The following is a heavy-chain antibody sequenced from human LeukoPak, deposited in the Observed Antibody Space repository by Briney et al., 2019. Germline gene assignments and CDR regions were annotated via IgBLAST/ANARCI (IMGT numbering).Heavy chain of an antibody. Sequence: PGGSLRLSCAASGFTFSNYEMNWVRQAPGKGLEWVSYISSSGSTTYYADSVKGRFTISRDNAKNSLYLQMNSLRAEDTAAYYCARATLRGYYDSSGNPSGGQGTLVTVSS. CDR3: ARATLRGYYDSSGNPS. V-gene: IGHV3-48*03. D-gene: IGHD3-22*01. J-gene: IGHJ4*02. CDR2: ISSSGSTT. CDR1: GFTFSNYE.